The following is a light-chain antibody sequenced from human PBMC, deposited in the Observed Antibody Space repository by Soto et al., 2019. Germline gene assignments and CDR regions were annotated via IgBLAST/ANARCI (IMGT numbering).Light chain of an antibody. V-gene: IGLV2-14*03. CDR1: SDDVGAYNF. CDR2: DVT. Sequence: QSALTQPASVSGSPGQSITISCSGTSDDVGAYNFVSWYQQHPGRAPKLILYDVTSRPSNVSNRFSGSKSGNTASLGISGLRPEDEADYFCSSYTRTATRYVFGSGTKLTVL. J-gene: IGLJ1*01. CDR3: SSYTRTATRYV.